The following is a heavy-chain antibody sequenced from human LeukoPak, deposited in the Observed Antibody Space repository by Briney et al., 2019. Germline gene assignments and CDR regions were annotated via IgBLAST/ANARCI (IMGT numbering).Heavy chain of an antibody. J-gene: IGHJ4*02. CDR2: ISWTSGDM. Sequence: GGSLRLSCAASGFTFDDYAMHWVRQAPGKGLEWVSGISWTSGDMAYADSVRGRFTISRDSAKNSLYLQMNSLRPEDTAFYYCAKSNMRSVYGGNSENWGQGTLVTVSS. CDR1: GFTFDDYA. CDR3: AKSNMRSVYGGNSEN. V-gene: IGHV3-9*01. D-gene: IGHD4-23*01.